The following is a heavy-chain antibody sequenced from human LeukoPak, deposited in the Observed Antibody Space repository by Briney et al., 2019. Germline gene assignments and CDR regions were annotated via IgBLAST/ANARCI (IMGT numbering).Heavy chain of an antibody. CDR1: GGTFSSYA. J-gene: IGHJ6*02. CDR2: INPIFGTA. Sequence: SVKVSCKASGGTFSSYAISWVRQAPGQGLEWMGGINPIFGTANYAQKFQGRVTVTADESTSTAYMELSSLRSEDTAVYYCARDLGKDGYNFGYYYGMDVWGQGTTVTVSS. V-gene: IGHV1-69*13. CDR3: ARDLGKDGYNFGYYYGMDV. D-gene: IGHD5-24*01.